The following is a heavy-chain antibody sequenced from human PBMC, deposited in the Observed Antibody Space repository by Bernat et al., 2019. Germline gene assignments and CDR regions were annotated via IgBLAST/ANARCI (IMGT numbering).Heavy chain of an antibody. CDR3: AREGSVTTNYYYGMDV. CDR2: ISAYNGNT. V-gene: IGHV1-18*01. Sequence: QVQLVQSGAEVKKPGASVKVSCKASGYTFTSYGISWVRQAPGQGIEWMGWISAYNGNTNYAQKLQGRVTMTTDTSTSTAYMELSSRRSDDTAVYYCAREGSVTTNYYYGMDVWGQGTTVTVSS. J-gene: IGHJ6*02. D-gene: IGHD4-17*01. CDR1: GYTFTSYG.